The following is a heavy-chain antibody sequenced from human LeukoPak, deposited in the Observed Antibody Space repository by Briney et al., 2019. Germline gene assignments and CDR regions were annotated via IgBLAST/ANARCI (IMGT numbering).Heavy chain of an antibody. Sequence: RPGGSLRLSCAASGLTFSSYGMHWVRQAPGKGLEWVAVIWYDGSNKYYADSVKGRFTISRDNSKNTLYLQMNSLRAEDTAVYYCAKDLGDDTAAGLVDYWGQGTLVTVSS. J-gene: IGHJ4*02. CDR3: AKDLGDDTAAGLVDY. V-gene: IGHV3-33*06. CDR1: GLTFSSYG. CDR2: IWYDGSNK. D-gene: IGHD6-13*01.